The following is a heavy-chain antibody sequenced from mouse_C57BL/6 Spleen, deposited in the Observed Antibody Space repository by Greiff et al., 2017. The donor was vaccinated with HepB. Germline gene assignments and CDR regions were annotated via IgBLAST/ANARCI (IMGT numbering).Heavy chain of an antibody. CDR2: ISSGSSTI. V-gene: IGHV5-17*01. Sequence: EVKLVESGGGLVKPGGSLKLSCAASGFTFSDYGMHWVRQAPEKGLEWVAYISSGSSTIYYADTVKGRFTISRDNAKNTLFLQMTSLRSEDTAMYSCRRNFYYGNYYAMDYWGQGTSVTVSS. CDR1: GFTFSDYG. D-gene: IGHD2-1*01. J-gene: IGHJ4*01. CDR3: RRNFYYGNYYAMDY.